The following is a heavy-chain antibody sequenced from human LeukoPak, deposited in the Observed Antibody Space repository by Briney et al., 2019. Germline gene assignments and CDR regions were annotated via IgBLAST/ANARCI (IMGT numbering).Heavy chain of an antibody. V-gene: IGHV3-74*01. Sequence: PGGSLRLSCAASGFTVNCYWMQWVRHAPGKGLVWVSRINRDGSYTRNADSVKGRFTISKDSAKNTLFLQMNSLRAEDTAVYYCAREGYCSSTSCYPDYWGQGTLVTVSS. J-gene: IGHJ4*02. D-gene: IGHD2-2*01. CDR1: GFTVNCYW. CDR2: INRDGSYT. CDR3: AREGYCSSTSCYPDY.